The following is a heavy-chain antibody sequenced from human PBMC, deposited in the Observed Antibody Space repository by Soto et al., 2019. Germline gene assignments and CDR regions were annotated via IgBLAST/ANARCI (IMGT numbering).Heavy chain of an antibody. V-gene: IGHV3-48*02. CDR3: ARATHFDY. Sequence: GGSLRLSCAASGFTFSSYSMNWVRQAPGKGLEWVSYISSHGSTMYYADSVKGRLTISRDNAHNSLYLQMNSLRDEDTAVYYCARATHFDYWGQGTLVTVSS. CDR1: GFTFSSYS. J-gene: IGHJ4*02. CDR2: ISSHGSTM.